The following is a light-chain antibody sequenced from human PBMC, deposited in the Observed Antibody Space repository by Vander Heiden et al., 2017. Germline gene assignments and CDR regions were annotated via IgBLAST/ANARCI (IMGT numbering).Light chain of an antibody. Sequence: DIVMTQTPLSLPVTPGEPVSISCKSSHSLLHSYGYTYLDWYLQKPGQSPQLLIYMGSNRASGVPDRFSGSGSGTDFTLRISRVEAEDVGVYYCMQALQTPQYTFGQGTKLEIK. V-gene: IGKV2-28*01. CDR1: HSLLHSYGYTY. CDR2: MGS. CDR3: MQALQTPQYT. J-gene: IGKJ2*01.